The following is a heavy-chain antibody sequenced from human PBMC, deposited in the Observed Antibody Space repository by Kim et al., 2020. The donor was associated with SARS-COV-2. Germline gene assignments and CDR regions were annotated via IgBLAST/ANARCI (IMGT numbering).Heavy chain of an antibody. V-gene: IGHV4-38-2*02. CDR3: ARDLPTPTYSNYVPFDY. CDR1: GYSISSGYY. D-gene: IGHD4-4*01. J-gene: IGHJ4*02. Sequence: SETLSLTCTVSGYSISSGYYWGWIRQPPGKGLEWIGSIYHSGSTYYNPSLKSRVTISVDTSKNQFSLKLSSVTAADTAVYYCARDLPTPTYSNYVPFDYWGQGTLVTVSS. CDR2: IYHSGST.